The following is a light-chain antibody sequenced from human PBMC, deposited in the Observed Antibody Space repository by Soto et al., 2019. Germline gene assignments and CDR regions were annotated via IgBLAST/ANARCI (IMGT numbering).Light chain of an antibody. CDR3: QQYEASPT. Sequence: EIVLTQSPATLSLSPGERATLSCRASQSVSGSDLAWYQQKPGQAPRLLISGVSNRATGTPDRFSGSGSGTDFTLTISRLEPEDSAVYSCQQYEASPTFGQGTKVDI. CDR1: QSVSGSD. V-gene: IGKV3-20*01. J-gene: IGKJ1*01. CDR2: GVS.